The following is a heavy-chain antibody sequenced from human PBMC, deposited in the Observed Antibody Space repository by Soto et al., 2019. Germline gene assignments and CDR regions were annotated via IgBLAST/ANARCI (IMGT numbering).Heavy chain of an antibody. CDR2: INSDGSVS. J-gene: IGHJ6*03. V-gene: IGHV3-74*01. CDR3: ARGDCVGNSCYSLAGSFYYYMDA. D-gene: IGHD2-15*01. CDR1: GFTFSNYW. Sequence: EVKLVESGGGLVQPGGSLRLSCAASGFTFSNYWMYWVRQAPGQGLVWVSRINSDGSVSSYADSVKGRLTISRDNVKNTLYLQMNSLRVDDTAVYYFARGDCVGNSCYSLAGSFYYYMDAWGKGTTVTVFS.